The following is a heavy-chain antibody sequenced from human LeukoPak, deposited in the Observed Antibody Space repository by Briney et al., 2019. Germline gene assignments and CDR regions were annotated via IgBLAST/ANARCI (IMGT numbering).Heavy chain of an antibody. CDR2: ISGSGGST. CDR1: GFTFSSYA. V-gene: IGHV3-23*01. CDR3: AKVTYDSSGYEDWFDP. D-gene: IGHD3-22*01. J-gene: IGHJ5*02. Sequence: PWGSLRLSCAASGFTFSSYAMSWVRQAPGKGLEWVSAISGSGGSTYYADSVKGRFTISRDNSKNTLYLQMNSLRAEDTAVYYCAKVTYDSSGYEDWFDPWGQGTLVTVSS.